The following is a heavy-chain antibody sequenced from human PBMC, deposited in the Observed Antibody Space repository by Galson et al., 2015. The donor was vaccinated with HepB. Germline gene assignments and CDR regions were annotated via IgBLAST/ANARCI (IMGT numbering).Heavy chain of an antibody. CDR2: IYTSGST. V-gene: IGHV4-4*07. J-gene: IGHJ4*02. D-gene: IGHD3-3*01. CDR1: GGSISSYY. Sequence: ETLSLTCTVSGGSISSYYWSWIRQPAGKGLEWIVRIYTSGSTKYNPSLKSRVTMSVDTSKNQFSLKLSSVTAADTAVYYCARDMDDFCSGYLDYWGQGTLVTVSS. CDR3: ARDMDDFCSGYLDY.